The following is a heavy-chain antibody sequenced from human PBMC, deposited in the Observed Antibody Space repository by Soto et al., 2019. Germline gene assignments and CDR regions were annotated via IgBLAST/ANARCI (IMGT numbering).Heavy chain of an antibody. J-gene: IGHJ3*02. V-gene: IGHV4-39*07. CDR1: GCSITSTAYY. D-gene: IGHD1-26*01. CDR3: ASHDGWEVLRGAFDI. Sequence: QLQLQESGPGLVKPSATLSLTCTVTGCSITSTAYYWGWLRPPPGKGLVWMASIYYGGRSYYPPSLESRVTIAADSSKNHFSLRLRSVTAADTAVYYCASHDGWEVLRGAFDIWGQGTMVSVSS. CDR2: IYYGGRS.